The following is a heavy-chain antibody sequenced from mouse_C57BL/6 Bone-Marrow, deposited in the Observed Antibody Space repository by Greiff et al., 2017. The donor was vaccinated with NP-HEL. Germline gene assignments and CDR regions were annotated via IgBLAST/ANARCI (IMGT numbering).Heavy chain of an antibody. CDR1: GYTFTDYN. CDR3: ARGTTVADYAMDY. CDR2: INPNNGGT. V-gene: IGHV1-18*01. J-gene: IGHJ4*01. D-gene: IGHD1-1*01. Sequence: EVQLVESGPELVKPGASVKIPCKASGYTFTDYNMAWVKQSHGKSLEWIGDINPNNGGTIYNQKFKGKATLTVDKSSSTAYMELRSLTSEDTAVYYCARGTTVADYAMDYWGQGTSVTVSS.